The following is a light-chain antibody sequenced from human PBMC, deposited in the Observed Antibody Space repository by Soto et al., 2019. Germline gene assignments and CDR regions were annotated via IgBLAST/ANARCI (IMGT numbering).Light chain of an antibody. V-gene: IGLV3-21*04. CDR3: QGWDTTSDHVV. CDR1: NIGSKS. Sequence: SYELTQPPSVSVAPGKTARITCGGNNIGSKSVHWYQQRPGQAPVLVIYFDRDRPSGIPERFSGSNSGNTATLTISRVEAGDEADYYCQGWDTTSDHVVFGGGTKLTVL. J-gene: IGLJ2*01. CDR2: FDR.